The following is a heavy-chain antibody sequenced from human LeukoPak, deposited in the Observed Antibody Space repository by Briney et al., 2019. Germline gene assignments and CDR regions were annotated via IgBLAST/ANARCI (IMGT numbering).Heavy chain of an antibody. V-gene: IGHV4-34*01. CDR3: ARAGVSSGHCDY. J-gene: IGHJ4*02. CDR1: GGSFSGFD. Sequence: KPSETLSITGDVSGGSFSGFDWSWTRQPPGKGLEWIGEINHSGRTNYNPSLKSRVTISVDTSKNQFSLKLSSVTAADTAVYYCARAGVSSGHCDYWGQGTLVTVSS. CDR2: INHSGRT. D-gene: IGHD3-22*01.